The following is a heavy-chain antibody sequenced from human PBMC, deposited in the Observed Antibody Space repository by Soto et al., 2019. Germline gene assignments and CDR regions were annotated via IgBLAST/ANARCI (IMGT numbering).Heavy chain of an antibody. CDR2: ISYDGSNK. J-gene: IGHJ4*02. V-gene: IGHV3-30-3*01. D-gene: IGHD6-19*01. Sequence: QVQLVESGGGVVQPGRSLRLSCAASGFTFSSYAMHWVRQAPGKGLEWVAVISYDGSNKYYADSVKGRFTISRDNSKNTLYLQMNSMRVEATAVYYCARDPVLAFVAAYYFDYWGQGTLVTVSS. CDR1: GFTFSSYA. CDR3: ARDPVLAFVAAYYFDY.